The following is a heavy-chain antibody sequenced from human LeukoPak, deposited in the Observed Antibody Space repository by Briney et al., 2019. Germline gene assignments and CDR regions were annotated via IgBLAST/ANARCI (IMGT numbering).Heavy chain of an antibody. D-gene: IGHD4-17*01. J-gene: IGHJ5*02. CDR2: IYSSGST. V-gene: IGHV4-39*01. CDR3: ARHYGP. Sequence: PSETLSLTCTVSGGPISSSYYYWCWTRQPPGKGPEWIGSIYSSGSTYYNPSPQSPATITVDTSKNQFSLKLTSVTAAGTAVYYCARHYGPWGQGTLVTVSS. CDR1: GGPISSSYYY.